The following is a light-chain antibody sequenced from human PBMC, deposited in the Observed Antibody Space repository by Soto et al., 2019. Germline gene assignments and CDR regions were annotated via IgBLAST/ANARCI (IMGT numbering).Light chain of an antibody. Sequence: ETVMTQSPATLSVSPGDRATLSCRASQSVNSKIAWYQQKPGQSPRLLIHGATTRATGIPARFSGSGSGTEFTLTISSLQSEDFAVYYCQQYNNWPRTFGQGTKVDIK. CDR3: QQYNNWPRT. J-gene: IGKJ1*01. CDR2: GAT. CDR1: QSVNSK. V-gene: IGKV3-15*01.